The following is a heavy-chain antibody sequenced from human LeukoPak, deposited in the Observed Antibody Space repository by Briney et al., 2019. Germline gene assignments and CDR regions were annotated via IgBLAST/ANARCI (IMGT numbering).Heavy chain of an antibody. J-gene: IGHJ4*02. D-gene: IGHD6-19*01. CDR1: RYSFTSYY. CDR2: INPSGGST. Sequence: ASVKVSCKASRYSFTSYYMRSVRQAPGQGLKWMGIINPSGGSTSYAQKFQGRVTMTRDTSTSTVYMELSSLRSEDTAVYYCARKDSSGWDVFDYWGQGTLVTVSS. CDR3: ARKDSSGWDVFDY. V-gene: IGHV1-46*01.